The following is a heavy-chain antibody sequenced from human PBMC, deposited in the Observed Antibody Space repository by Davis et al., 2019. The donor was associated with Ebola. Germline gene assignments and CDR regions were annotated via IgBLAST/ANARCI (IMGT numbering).Heavy chain of an antibody. CDR1: GDSVSSGG. Sequence: HSQTLSLTCVISGDSVSSGGWNWIRQSPSRGLELLGRTYYNSKWYYYYAVSVKSRITIDPDTSKNQFSLHLNSVTPEDTAVYYCARGWLRSGLDSWGQVTLVTVSS. V-gene: IGHV6-1*01. J-gene: IGHJ4*02. D-gene: IGHD5-12*01. CDR3: ARGWLRSGLDS. CDR2: TYYNSKWYY.